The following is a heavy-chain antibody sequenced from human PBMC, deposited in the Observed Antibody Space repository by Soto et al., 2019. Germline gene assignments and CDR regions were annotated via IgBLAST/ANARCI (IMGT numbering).Heavy chain of an antibody. V-gene: IGHV3-23*01. D-gene: IGHD3-9*01. Sequence: GGSLRLSCAASGFTFSSYAMSWVRQAPGKGLEWVSAISGSGGSTYYPDSVKGRFTISRDNSKNTLYLQMNSLRAEDTAVYYCAKEDYDILTEREGLGDYYYYGMDVWGQGTTVTVSS. J-gene: IGHJ6*02. CDR2: ISGSGGST. CDR3: AKEDYDILTEREGLGDYYYYGMDV. CDR1: GFTFSSYA.